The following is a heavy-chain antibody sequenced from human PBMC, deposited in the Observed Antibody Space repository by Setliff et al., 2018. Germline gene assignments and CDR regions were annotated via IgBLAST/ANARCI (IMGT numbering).Heavy chain of an antibody. CDR2: IYTTGST. D-gene: IGHD6-13*01. Sequence: PSETLSLTCTVSGGSISSGYYYWNWIRQPAGKGLEWIGHIYTTGSTNYNPSLKSRVTISVDTSKKQFSLKLSSVTAADTAVYYCARDGGVAEHYMDVWGKGTTVTVSS. V-gene: IGHV4-61*09. CDR1: GGSISSGYYY. CDR3: ARDGGVAEHYMDV. J-gene: IGHJ6*03.